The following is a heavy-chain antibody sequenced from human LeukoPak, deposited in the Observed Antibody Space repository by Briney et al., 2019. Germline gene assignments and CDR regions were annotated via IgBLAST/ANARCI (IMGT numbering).Heavy chain of an antibody. CDR2: ISNSGGST. V-gene: IGHV3-23*01. D-gene: IGHD4-17*01. CDR1: GFTFSSYV. CDR3: ARDNPRDYGDYLMVYYGMDV. Sequence: GGSLRLSCAASGFTFSSYVMSWVRQAPGKGLEWVSSISNSGGSTYYADSVKGRFTISRDNSKNTLYLQMNSLRAEDTAVYYCARDNPRDYGDYLMVYYGMDVWGQGTTVTVSS. J-gene: IGHJ6*02.